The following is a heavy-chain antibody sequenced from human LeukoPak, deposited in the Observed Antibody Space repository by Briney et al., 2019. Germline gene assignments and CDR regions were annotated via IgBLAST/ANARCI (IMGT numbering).Heavy chain of an antibody. Sequence: GGSLRLSCEASGFTFGSFTMSWVRQAPGKGLEWVSTISNSGRNTFYTDSVKGRFTISRDNSKNTLYLQMNSLRAGDTAVYSCARARGYCAADCSRYAFDYWGQGTLVTVSS. CDR2: ISNSGRNT. CDR3: ARARGYCAADCSRYAFDY. D-gene: IGHD2-21*02. J-gene: IGHJ4*02. CDR1: GFTFGSFT. V-gene: IGHV3-23*01.